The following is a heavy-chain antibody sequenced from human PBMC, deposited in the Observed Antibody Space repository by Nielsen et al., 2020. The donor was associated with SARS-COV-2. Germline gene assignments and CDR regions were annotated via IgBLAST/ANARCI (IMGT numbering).Heavy chain of an antibody. Sequence: ASVKVSCKASGYTFTSYDFSWVRQAPGQGLEWMGWISAYNGNTNYAQKLQGRVTLTTDTSTSTAYMELRSLRSDDTAAYYCAREDCSGGSCYFGVYWGQGTLVTVSS. J-gene: IGHJ4*02. CDR2: ISAYNGNT. D-gene: IGHD2-15*01. V-gene: IGHV1-18*01. CDR1: GYTFTSYD. CDR3: AREDCSGGSCYFGVY.